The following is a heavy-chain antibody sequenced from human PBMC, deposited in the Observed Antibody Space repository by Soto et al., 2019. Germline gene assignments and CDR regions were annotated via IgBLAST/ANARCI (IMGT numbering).Heavy chain of an antibody. CDR3: ARSAAAAGTARSYGMDV. CDR1: GYTFTGYY. D-gene: IGHD6-13*01. V-gene: IGHV1-2*04. J-gene: IGHJ6*02. Sequence: WASVKVSCKASGYTFTGYYMHWVRQAPGQGLEWMGWINPNSGGTNYAQKFQGWVTMTRDTSISTAYMELSRLRSDDTAVYYCARSAAAAGTARSYGMDVWGQGTTVTVSS. CDR2: INPNSGGT.